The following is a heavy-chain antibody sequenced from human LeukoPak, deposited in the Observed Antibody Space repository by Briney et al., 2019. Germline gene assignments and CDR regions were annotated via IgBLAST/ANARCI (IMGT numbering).Heavy chain of an antibody. V-gene: IGHV4-59*12. CDR3: ARSIKGVIILYYFFYMDV. CDR1: GGSISSYY. D-gene: IGHD3-10*01. CDR2: IYYSGST. Sequence: PSETLSLTCTVSGGSISSYYWSWIRQPPGKGLEWIGYIYYSGSTNYNPSLKSRVTISLDTSKNHFSLRLSSVTAADTAVYYCARSIKGVIILYYFFYMDVWGKGTTVTVSS. J-gene: IGHJ6*03.